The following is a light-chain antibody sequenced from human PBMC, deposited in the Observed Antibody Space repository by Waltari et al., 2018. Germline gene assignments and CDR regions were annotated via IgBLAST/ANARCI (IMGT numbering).Light chain of an antibody. CDR2: EVS. Sequence: QSALTQPASVSGSPGQSITISCTGTSSDVGTYNLVSWYQQHPGKAPKFMLYEVSKRPSGVSNRFSGSKSGNTASRTISGLQAEDEAAYYCCSYAGSSTWVFGGGTKLTVL. CDR3: CSYAGSSTWV. CDR1: SSDVGTYNL. J-gene: IGLJ3*02. V-gene: IGLV2-23*02.